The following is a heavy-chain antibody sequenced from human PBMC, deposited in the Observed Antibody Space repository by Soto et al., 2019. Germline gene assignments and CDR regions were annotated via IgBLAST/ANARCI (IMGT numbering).Heavy chain of an antibody. J-gene: IGHJ6*03. D-gene: IGHD5-12*01. V-gene: IGHV3-53*04. CDR3: AKGYSDSNRDYYYMDV. Sequence: EVQLVESGGGLVQPGGSLRLSCVASGFTVSSHYVSWVRQAPGKGLEWVSIIYSSGSTHYADSVKGRFTISRHNFKNTVFLQMNSLRAEDTAVYYCAKGYSDSNRDYYYMDVWGNGTTVIVSS. CDR1: GFTVSSHY. CDR2: IYSSGST.